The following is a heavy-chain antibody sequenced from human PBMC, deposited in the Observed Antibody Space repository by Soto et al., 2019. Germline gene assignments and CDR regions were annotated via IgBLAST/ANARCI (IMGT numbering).Heavy chain of an antibody. D-gene: IGHD1-26*01. CDR2: IKSKADGETT. CDR3: TTDIYRR. V-gene: IGHV3-15*01. Sequence: GGSLRLSCAASGFTFSDAWMSWVRQAPGKGLEWVGRIKSKADGETTDYAAPVKGGFTISRDDSKNMLFLQMISLKTEDTAVYYCTTDIYRRWGQGTLVTVSS. J-gene: IGHJ1*01. CDR1: GFTFSDAW.